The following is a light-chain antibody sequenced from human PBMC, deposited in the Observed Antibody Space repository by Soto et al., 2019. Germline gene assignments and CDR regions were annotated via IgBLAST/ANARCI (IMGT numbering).Light chain of an antibody. J-gene: IGKJ1*01. Sequence: DIVLTQSPATLSVSPGERATLSCRASQSIDGNLAWYQQRPGQAPRLLINAASTRATGVPARFSGSGSGTDFTLTISSLQSEDFAVYYCQQYNNWPGTFGQGTKVDIK. CDR3: QQYNNWPGT. V-gene: IGKV3-15*01. CDR1: QSIDGN. CDR2: AAS.